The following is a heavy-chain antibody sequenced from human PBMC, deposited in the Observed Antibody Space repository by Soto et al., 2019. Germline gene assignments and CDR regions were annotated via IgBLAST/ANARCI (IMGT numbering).Heavy chain of an antibody. V-gene: IGHV5-10-1*01. Sequence: GEALKISWKGSGYSFAGYWITWVRQKPGKGLEWMGRIDPSDSQTYYSPSFRGHVTISVTKSITTVFLQWSSLRASDTAMYYCARQIYDSDTGPNFQYYFDSWGQGTPVTVSS. CDR3: ARQIYDSDTGPNFQYYFDS. CDR1: GYSFAGYW. D-gene: IGHD3-22*01. CDR2: IDPSDSQT. J-gene: IGHJ4*02.